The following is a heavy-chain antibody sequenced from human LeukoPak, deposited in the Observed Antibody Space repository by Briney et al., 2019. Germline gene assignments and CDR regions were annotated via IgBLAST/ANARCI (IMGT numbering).Heavy chain of an antibody. CDR1: GYTFTSYG. J-gene: IGHJ4*02. D-gene: IGHD5-24*01. CDR2: ISGYNGVT. CDR3: ARLVGYTFDY. V-gene: IGHV1-18*01. Sequence: GASVKVSCKTSGYTFTSYGVSWVRQAPGQGLAWMGWISGYNGVTRYPQTFQDRITMTTDTSASTVYMELRSLRSDDTAVYYCARLVGYTFDYWGQGTLVTVSS.